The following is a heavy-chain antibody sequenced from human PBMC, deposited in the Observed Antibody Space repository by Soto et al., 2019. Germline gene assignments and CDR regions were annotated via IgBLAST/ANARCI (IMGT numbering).Heavy chain of an antibody. CDR1: GGSISSSNW. CDR3: ASRTYAMDV. J-gene: IGHJ6*02. CDR2: IFHNGHT. V-gene: IGHV4-4*02. Sequence: QVQLQESGPGLVKPSGTLSLTCAVSGGSISSSNWWCGVRQPPGKGLEWIGEIFHNGHTYSNPSLTGRVTMSVDKSKNQFSLNLNSVTAAAAAVYYCASRTYAMDVWGQGTTVTVSS.